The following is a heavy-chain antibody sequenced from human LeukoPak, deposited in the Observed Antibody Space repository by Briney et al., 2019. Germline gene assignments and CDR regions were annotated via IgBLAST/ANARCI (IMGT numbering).Heavy chain of an antibody. V-gene: IGHV3-23*01. D-gene: IGHD3-22*01. CDR1: GFTFSSYA. CDR2: ISGSGGST. CDR3: AKDRGHDSSGYYIARVAPDY. Sequence: QPGGSLRLSCAASGFTFSSYAMSWVRQAPGKVLEWVSAISGSGGSTYYADSVKGRFTISRDNSKNTLYLQMNSLRAEDTAVYYCAKDRGHDSSGYYIARVAPDYWGQGTLVTVSS. J-gene: IGHJ4*02.